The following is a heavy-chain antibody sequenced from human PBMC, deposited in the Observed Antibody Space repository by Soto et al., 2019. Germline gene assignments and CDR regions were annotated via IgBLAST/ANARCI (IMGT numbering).Heavy chain of an antibody. CDR3: ARHRDSSSSLRIPNYYYMDV. V-gene: IGHV4-59*08. D-gene: IGHD6-6*01. Sequence: SETLSLTCTVSGGSISSYYWSWIRQPPGKGLEWIGYIYYSGSTNYNPSLKSRVTISVDTSKNQFSLKLSSVTAADTAVYYCARHRDSSSSLRIPNYYYMDVWGKGTTVTVSS. CDR1: GGSISSYY. J-gene: IGHJ6*03. CDR2: IYYSGST.